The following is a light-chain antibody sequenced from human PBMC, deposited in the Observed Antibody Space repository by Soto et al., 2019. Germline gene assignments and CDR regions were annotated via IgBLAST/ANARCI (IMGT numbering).Light chain of an antibody. CDR2: AAS. V-gene: IGKV1-8*01. CDR3: QQYYSYRLT. CDR1: QGISSY. J-gene: IGKJ1*01. Sequence: AIRMTQSPSSFSASTGDRVTITCRASQGISSYLAWYQQKPGKAPKLLIYAASTLQSGVPSRFSGSGSGTDLPLTISCLQSEDFAPYYCQQYYSYRLTFGQGTKVEIK.